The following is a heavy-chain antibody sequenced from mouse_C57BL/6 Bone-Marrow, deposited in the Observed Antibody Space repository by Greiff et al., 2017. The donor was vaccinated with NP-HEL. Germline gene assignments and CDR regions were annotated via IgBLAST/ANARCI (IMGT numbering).Heavy chain of an antibody. J-gene: IGHJ1*03. CDR1: GFSLTSYG. Sequence: QVQLQQSGPGLVQPSQSLSITCTVSGFSLTSYGVHWVRQSPGKGLEWLGVIWRGGSTDYNAAFMSRLSLTKDNSKSQVFLKMNSLQADDTAIYYCAIDGYPFYWYFDVWGTGTTVTVSS. CDR3: AIDGYPFYWYFDV. D-gene: IGHD2-3*01. CDR2: IWRGGST. V-gene: IGHV2-5*01.